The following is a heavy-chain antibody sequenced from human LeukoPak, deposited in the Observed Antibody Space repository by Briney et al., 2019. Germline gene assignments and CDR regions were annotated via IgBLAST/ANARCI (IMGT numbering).Heavy chain of an antibody. CDR3: ARDLEYSSSSGLRGGTFDY. Sequence: ASVKVSCKASGGTFSSYAISWVRQAPGQGLEWTGGIIPIFGTANYAQKFQGRVTITADESTSTAYMELSSLRSEDTAVYYCARDLEYSSSSGLRGGTFDYWGQGTLVTVSS. CDR2: IIPIFGTA. V-gene: IGHV1-69*01. J-gene: IGHJ4*02. D-gene: IGHD6-6*01. CDR1: GGTFSSYA.